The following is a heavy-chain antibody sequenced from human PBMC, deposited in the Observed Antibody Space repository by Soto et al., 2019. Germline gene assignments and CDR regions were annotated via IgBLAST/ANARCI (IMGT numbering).Heavy chain of an antibody. Sequence: SETLSLTCTGSGGSISSSSYYLGWIGQPPGKGLEWIGSSYYSGSTYYNPSLKSRVTISVDTSKNQFSLKLSPVTAADTAVYYCARQGPIAVAGSRWGWFDPWGQGTLVTVSS. V-gene: IGHV4-39*01. D-gene: IGHD6-19*01. J-gene: IGHJ5*02. CDR1: GGSISSSSYY. CDR3: ARQGPIAVAGSRWGWFDP. CDR2: SYYSGST.